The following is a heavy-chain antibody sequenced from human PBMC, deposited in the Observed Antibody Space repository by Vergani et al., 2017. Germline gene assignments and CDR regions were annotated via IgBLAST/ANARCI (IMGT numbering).Heavy chain of an antibody. CDR1: GFTVSSNY. V-gene: IGHV3-53*04. CDR2: IYSGGST. J-gene: IGHJ3*02. Sequence: VQLVESGGGLVQPGGSLRLSCAASGFTVSSNYMSWVRQAPGKGLEWVSVIYSGGSTYYADSVKGRFTISRHNSKNTLYLQMNSLRTEDTAVYYCASSHYFGSGSPREESAFDIWGQGTMVTVSS. CDR3: ASSHYFGSGSPREESAFDI. D-gene: IGHD3-10*01.